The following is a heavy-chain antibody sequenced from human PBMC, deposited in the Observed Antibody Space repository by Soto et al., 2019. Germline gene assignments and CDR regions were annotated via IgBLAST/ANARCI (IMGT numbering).Heavy chain of an antibody. Sequence: ASVKVSCKDSGYSFTTYDINWVRQATGQGLEWMGWINPNNGNTGYAQKFQGRVTLTRTTSISTAYMELSGLRSDDTAVYYCARTSSGTREGFDPWGQGTLVTVSS. CDR3: ARTSSGTREGFDP. CDR1: GYSFTTYD. J-gene: IGHJ5*02. D-gene: IGHD1-7*01. V-gene: IGHV1-8*01. CDR2: INPNNGNT.